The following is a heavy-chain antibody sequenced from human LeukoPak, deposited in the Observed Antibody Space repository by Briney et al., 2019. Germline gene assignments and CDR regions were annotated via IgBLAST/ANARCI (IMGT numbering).Heavy chain of an antibody. Sequence: LGESLKISCKGSRYSFSNYGIGWVRQLPGKGLEWMGIIYPRDSDTRYSPSFQGQVTISADKSISTAYLQWSSLRASDTAMYYCILWFGEPTHWGQGTLVTVSS. CDR2: IYPRDSDT. D-gene: IGHD3-10*01. CDR3: ILWFGEPTH. V-gene: IGHV5-51*01. CDR1: RYSFSNYG. J-gene: IGHJ4*02.